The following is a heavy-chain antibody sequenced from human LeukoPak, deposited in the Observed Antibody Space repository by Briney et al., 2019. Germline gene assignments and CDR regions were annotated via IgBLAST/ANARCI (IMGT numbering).Heavy chain of an antibody. CDR3: AKGAGYNPFSPFDL. Sequence: SGGSLRLSCAASGFTFSSYAMSWVRQAPGKGLEWVSAISGSGGSTYYADSVKGRFTISRDNSKNTIFPQMSSPRVEDTAIYYCAKGAGYNPFSPFDLWGQGTLVTVSS. J-gene: IGHJ3*01. V-gene: IGHV3-23*01. CDR2: ISGSGGST. D-gene: IGHD5-24*01. CDR1: GFTFSSYA.